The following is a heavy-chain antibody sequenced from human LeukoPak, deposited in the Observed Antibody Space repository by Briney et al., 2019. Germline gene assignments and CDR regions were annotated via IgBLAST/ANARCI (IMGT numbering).Heavy chain of an antibody. Sequence: GGSLRLSCAASGFTFSSYWMSWVRQAPGKGLEWVANIKQDGSAKYYVDSVKGRFTISRDNAKNSLYLQMGSLRAEDTAVYYCTTDPSHDGRDYWGQGTLVTVSS. CDR3: TTDPSHDGRDY. D-gene: IGHD1-1*01. CDR1: GFTFSSYW. J-gene: IGHJ4*02. CDR2: IKQDGSAK. V-gene: IGHV3-7*01.